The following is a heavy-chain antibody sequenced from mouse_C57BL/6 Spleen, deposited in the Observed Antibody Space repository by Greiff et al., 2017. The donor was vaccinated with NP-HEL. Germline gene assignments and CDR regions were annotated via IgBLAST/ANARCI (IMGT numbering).Heavy chain of an antibody. CDR1: GFSLTSYG. J-gene: IGHJ2*01. CDR3: ARGSYYGGLFDY. V-gene: IGHV2-6*03. D-gene: IGHD1-1*01. Sequence: VMLVESGPGLVAPSQSLSITCTVSGFSLTSYGVHWVRQPPGKGLEWLVVIWSDGSTTYNSALKSRLSISKDNYKSQVFLKMNSLLTDDTAMYYCARGSYYGGLFDYWGKGTTLTVSS. CDR2: IWSDGST.